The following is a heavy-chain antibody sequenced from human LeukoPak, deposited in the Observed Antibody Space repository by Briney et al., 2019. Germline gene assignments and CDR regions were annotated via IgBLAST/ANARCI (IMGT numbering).Heavy chain of an antibody. J-gene: IGHJ4*02. CDR3: ARERLVPAAPFY. V-gene: IGHV1-2*02. CDR1: GYTFTGYY. Sequence: ASVKVSCKASGYTFTGYYMHWVRQAPGQGLEWMGWINPNSGGTNYAQKFQGRVTMTRDTSISTAYMELSGLRSDDTAVYYCARERLVPAAPFYWGQGTLVTVSS. D-gene: IGHD2-2*01. CDR2: INPNSGGT.